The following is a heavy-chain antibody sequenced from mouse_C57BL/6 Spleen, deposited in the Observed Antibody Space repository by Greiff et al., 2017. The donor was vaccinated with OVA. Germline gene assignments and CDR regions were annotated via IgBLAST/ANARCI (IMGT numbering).Heavy chain of an antibody. CDR3: AKGGYGNYESWFAY. CDR2: IDPSDSYT. Sequence: VQLQQPGAELVKPGASVKLSCKASGYTFTSYWMQWVKQRPGQGLEWIGEIDPSDSYTNYNQKFKGKATLTVDTSSSTAYMQLSSLTSEDSAVYYCAKGGYGNYESWFAYWGQGTLVTVSA. V-gene: IGHV1-50*01. CDR1: GYTFTSYW. D-gene: IGHD2-10*02. J-gene: IGHJ3*01.